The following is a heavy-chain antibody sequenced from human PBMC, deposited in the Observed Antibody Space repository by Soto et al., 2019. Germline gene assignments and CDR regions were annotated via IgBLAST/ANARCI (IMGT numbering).Heavy chain of an antibody. D-gene: IGHD5-18*01. CDR3: VKGFDRGYSYGLLGYYYGMDV. V-gene: IGHV3-64D*08. J-gene: IGHJ6*02. CDR2: ISSNGGST. CDR1: GFTFSSYA. Sequence: GGSLRLSCPASGFTFSSYAMHWVRQAPGKGLEYVSAISSNGGSTYYADSVKGRFTISRDNSKNTLYLQMSSLRAEDTAVYYCVKGFDRGYSYGLLGYYYGMDVWGQGTTVTVSS.